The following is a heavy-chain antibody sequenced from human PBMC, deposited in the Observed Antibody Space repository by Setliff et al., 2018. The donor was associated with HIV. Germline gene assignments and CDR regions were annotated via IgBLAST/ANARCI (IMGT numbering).Heavy chain of an antibody. CDR2: ISNSGKT. V-gene: IGHV4-28*01. CDR1: DYSISTNEW. CDR3: ARQGLTMNRGVPAPILYYFDY. Sequence: SETLSLTCAVSDYSISTNEWWGWIRQPPGKGLAWIGYISNSGKTYYNPSLNSRVTLSADTSKNQFSLNLNSVTATDTAVYYCARQGLTMNRGVPAPILYYFDYWGPGILVTVSS. D-gene: IGHD3-10*01. J-gene: IGHJ4*02.